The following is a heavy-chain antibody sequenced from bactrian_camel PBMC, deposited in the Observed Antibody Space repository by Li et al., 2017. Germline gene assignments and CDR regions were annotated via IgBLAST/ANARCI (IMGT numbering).Heavy chain of an antibody. V-gene: IGHV3S31*01. CDR2: IYRPGGNT. CDR3: AAGDTWYCLSDFRARNFAY. J-gene: IGHJ6*01. Sequence: DVQLVESGGGSVQPGGSLRLACEVSGFPIDRSCVGWFRQAAGKEREWIASIYRPGGNTFAADSVKGRFAISQDNAKNTLYLQMNSLKPEDTGLYFCAAGDTWYCLSDFRARNFAYWGQGTQVTVS. CDR1: GFPIDRSC. D-gene: IGHD2*01.